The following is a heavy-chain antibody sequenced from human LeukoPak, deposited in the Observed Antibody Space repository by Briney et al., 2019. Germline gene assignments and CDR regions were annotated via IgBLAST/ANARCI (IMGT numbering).Heavy chain of an antibody. CDR1: GYTFTRNG. V-gene: IGHV1-69*04. CDR2: IIPILGIA. CDR3: ARDLAATPY. Sequence: SVKVSCKASGYTFTRNGIGWVRQAPGQGLEWMGRIIPILGIANYAQKFQGRVTITADKSTSTAYMELSSLRSEDTAVYYCARDLAATPYWGQGTLVTVSS. J-gene: IGHJ4*02. D-gene: IGHD2-15*01.